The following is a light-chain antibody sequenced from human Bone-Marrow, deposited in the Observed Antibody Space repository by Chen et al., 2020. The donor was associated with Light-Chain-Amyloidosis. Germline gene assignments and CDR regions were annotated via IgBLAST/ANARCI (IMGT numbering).Light chain of an antibody. CDR2: GSS. CDR1: QTISSNY. Sequence: EIVLTQSPGTLSLSRGEGANLSCRASQTISSNYLTWYQQKFGQAPRLLIYGSSSRATGIPDRFTGSGSGADFTLTINRLEPEDFAIYYCQQYGTSPLTFGGGTKVEIK. J-gene: IGKJ4*01. CDR3: QQYGTSPLT. V-gene: IGKV3-20*01.